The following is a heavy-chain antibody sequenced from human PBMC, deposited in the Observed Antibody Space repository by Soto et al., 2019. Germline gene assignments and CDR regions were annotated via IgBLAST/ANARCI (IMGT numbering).Heavy chain of an antibody. D-gene: IGHD6-13*01. V-gene: IGHV5-51*01. J-gene: IGHJ4*02. Sequence: GESLKISCEGSGYTFSDYWIGWVRQMPGKGLEWMGIIYPGDSDTRYSPSFQGQVTISADKSISTAYLQWSSLQASDTAMYYCARLQAAAGDNDLTFDYWGQGTLVTVSS. CDR3: ARLQAAAGDNDLTFDY. CDR2: IYPGDSDT. CDR1: GYTFSDYW.